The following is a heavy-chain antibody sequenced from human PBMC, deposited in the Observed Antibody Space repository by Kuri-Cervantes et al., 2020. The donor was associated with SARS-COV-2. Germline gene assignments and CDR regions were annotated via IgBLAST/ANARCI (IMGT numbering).Heavy chain of an antibody. CDR3: ASAQGPYYYDSSGYYRFDY. CDR2: INHSGST. V-gene: IGHV4-34*01. Sequence: SETLSLTCAVYGGSFSGYYWSWIRQPPGKGLEWIGEINHSGSTNYNPSLKSRVTISVDTSKNRFSLKLSSVTAADTAVYYCASAQGPYYYDSSGYYRFDYWGQGTLVTVSS. CDR1: GGSFSGYY. D-gene: IGHD3-22*01. J-gene: IGHJ4*02.